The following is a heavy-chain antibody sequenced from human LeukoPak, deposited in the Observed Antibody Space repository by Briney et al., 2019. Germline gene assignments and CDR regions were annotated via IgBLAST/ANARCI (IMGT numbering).Heavy chain of an antibody. Sequence: GGSLRLSCAASGFTFDDYAMHWVRQPPGKGLEWVSSISWSSGSIGYADSVKGRFTISRDNAKNSLYLQMNSLRAEDTALYYCAKGGGSGNGCYSWFCGMDGGGQGPTVTV. D-gene: IGHD2-15*01. V-gene: IGHV3-9*01. CDR3: AKGGGSGNGCYSWFCGMDG. J-gene: IGHJ6*02. CDR1: GFTFDDYA. CDR2: ISWSSGSI.